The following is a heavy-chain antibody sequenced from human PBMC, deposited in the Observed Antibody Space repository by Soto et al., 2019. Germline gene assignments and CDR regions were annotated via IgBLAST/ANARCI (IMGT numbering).Heavy chain of an antibody. J-gene: IGHJ5*02. CDR1: GFTFSSYG. CDR2: IWYDGSNK. V-gene: IGHV3-33*01. CDR3: ARDNWNYVRWFDP. Sequence: QVQLVESGGGVVQPGRSLRLSCAASGFTFSSYGMHWVRQAPGKGLEGVAVIWYDGSNKYYADSVKGRFTISRDNSKNTLYLQMNSLRAEDTAVYYCARDNWNYVRWFDPWGQGTLVTVSS. D-gene: IGHD1-7*01.